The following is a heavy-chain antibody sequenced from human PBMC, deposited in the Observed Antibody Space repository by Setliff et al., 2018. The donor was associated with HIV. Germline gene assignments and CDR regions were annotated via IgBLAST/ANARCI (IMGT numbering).Heavy chain of an antibody. Sequence: GPSVKVSCKASGYSFTSYVFTWVRQAPGQGLEWMGWISAHNGHTDYAQKFQDRVAMSTDTSTTTAFMELRSLISDDTAVYYCARGVPADAYAFDIWGQGTLVTVSS. V-gene: IGHV1-18*01. J-gene: IGHJ3*02. D-gene: IGHD2-2*01. CDR1: GYSFTSYV. CDR3: ARGVPADAYAFDI. CDR2: ISAHNGHT.